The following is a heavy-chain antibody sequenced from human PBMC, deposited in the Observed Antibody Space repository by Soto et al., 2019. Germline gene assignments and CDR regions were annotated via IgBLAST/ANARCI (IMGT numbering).Heavy chain of an antibody. Sequence: GGSLRLSCAASGLTFRSYAMSWVRQAPGTGLEWVSGISGSGDNTYYADSVKGRFTISRDNSKNTLYLQMNGLGAEDTAVYYCSISSGYYWPFDYWGQGTLVT. J-gene: IGHJ4*02. V-gene: IGHV3-23*01. CDR2: ISGSGDNT. CDR3: SISSGYYWPFDY. CDR1: GLTFRSYA. D-gene: IGHD3-22*01.